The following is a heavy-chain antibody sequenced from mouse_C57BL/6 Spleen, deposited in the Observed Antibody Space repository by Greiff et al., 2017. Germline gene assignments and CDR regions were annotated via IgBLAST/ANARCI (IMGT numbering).Heavy chain of an antibody. D-gene: IGHD3-3*01. V-gene: IGHV1-15*01. CDR3: TRWGLYYSFAD. J-gene: IGHJ3*01. CDR2: IDPETGGT. CDR1: GYTFTDYE. Sequence: QVQLQQSGAELVRPGASVTLSCKASGYTFTDYEMHWVKQTPVHGLEWIGAIDPETGGTAYNQKFKGKAILTADTSSSTAYMELRSLTSEDSAVYYCTRWGLYYSFADWGQGTLVTVAA.